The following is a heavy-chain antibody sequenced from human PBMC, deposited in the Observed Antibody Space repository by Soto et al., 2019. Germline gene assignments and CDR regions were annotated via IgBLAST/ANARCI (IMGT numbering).Heavy chain of an antibody. V-gene: IGHV3-21*01. Sequence: EVQLVESGGGLVKPGGSLRLSCAASGFTFSSYSMNWVRQAPGKGLEWVSSISSSSSYIYYADSVKGRFTISRDNAKNSLYLQMNSLRAEDTAVYYYARDQGVLRFLEWLSRDYYYYGMDVWGQGTTVTVSS. J-gene: IGHJ6*02. CDR3: ARDQGVLRFLEWLSRDYYYYGMDV. CDR2: ISSSSSYI. D-gene: IGHD3-3*01. CDR1: GFTFSSYS.